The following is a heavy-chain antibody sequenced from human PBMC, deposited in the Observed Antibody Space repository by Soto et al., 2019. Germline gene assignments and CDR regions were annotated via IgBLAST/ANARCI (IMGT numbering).Heavy chain of an antibody. CDR2: ISGSGGST. V-gene: IGHV3-23*01. Sequence: GGSLRLSCAASGFTFSSYAMSWVRQAPGKGLEWVSAISGSGGSTYYADSVKGRFTISRDNSKNTLYLQMNSLRAEDTAVYYCAKDIVVVVAAIWDMGAPLGYWGQGTLVTVSS. J-gene: IGHJ4*02. CDR3: AKDIVVVVAAIWDMGAPLGY. D-gene: IGHD2-15*01. CDR1: GFTFSSYA.